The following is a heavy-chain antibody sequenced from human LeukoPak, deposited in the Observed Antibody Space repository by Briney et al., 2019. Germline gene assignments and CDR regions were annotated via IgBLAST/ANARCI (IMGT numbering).Heavy chain of an antibody. D-gene: IGHD2-8*01. CDR2: IRHDGSHK. CDR1: GFTFSSYG. J-gene: IGHJ4*02. V-gene: IGHV3-30*02. Sequence: GESLKLSCAASGFTFSSYGMHWVRQAPGKGLEWVAFIRHDGSHKSYADSVKGRSTISRDNSKNTLYLQMNSLRAEDTAVYYCAKNNDFDYWGQGTLVTVSS. CDR3: AKNNDFDY.